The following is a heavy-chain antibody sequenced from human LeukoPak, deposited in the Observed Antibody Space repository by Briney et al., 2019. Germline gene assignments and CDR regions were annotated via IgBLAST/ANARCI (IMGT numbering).Heavy chain of an antibody. D-gene: IGHD3-16*02. CDR2: ISGSGGST. CDR1: GFTFSSYA. J-gene: IGHJ4*02. Sequence: PGGSLRLSCAASGFTFSSYAMSWVRQAPGKGLEWVSAISGSGGSTYYADSVKGRFTISRDNSKNTLYLQMNSLRAEDTAVYYCAKGGIMITFGGVIASYYFDYWGQGTLVTVSS. CDR3: AKGGIMITFGGVIASYYFDY. V-gene: IGHV3-23*01.